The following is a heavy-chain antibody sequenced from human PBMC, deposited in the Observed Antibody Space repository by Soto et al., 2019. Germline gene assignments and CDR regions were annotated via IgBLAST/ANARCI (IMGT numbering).Heavy chain of an antibody. CDR2: IDPGDSDT. Sequence: XESLKILREGSGYSFTSYLLVWVRQMPGKGLEWMGIIDPGDSDTRYSPSFQGQVTISADKSISTAYLQWSSLKASDTAMYYCARRYPYSSSSGFDTWGQGTLVTVSS. D-gene: IGHD6-6*01. J-gene: IGHJ5*02. CDR3: ARRYPYSSSSGFDT. V-gene: IGHV5-51*01. CDR1: GYSFTSYL.